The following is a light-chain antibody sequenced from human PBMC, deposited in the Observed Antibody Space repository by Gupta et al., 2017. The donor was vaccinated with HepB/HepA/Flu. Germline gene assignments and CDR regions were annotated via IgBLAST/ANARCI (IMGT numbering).Light chain of an antibody. CDR1: TSNIGDNS. V-gene: IGLV1-47*01. Sequence: QSVLTQSPSASGTPGQRVTISCSGSTSNIGDNSVYWYQQRPGTAPNLLIYRNNQRPSGVPDRFSGSKSGTSASLAISGLRSEDEAHYHCAAWDDSLSAWVFGGGTKLTVL. CDR3: AAWDDSLSAWV. J-gene: IGLJ3*02. CDR2: RNN.